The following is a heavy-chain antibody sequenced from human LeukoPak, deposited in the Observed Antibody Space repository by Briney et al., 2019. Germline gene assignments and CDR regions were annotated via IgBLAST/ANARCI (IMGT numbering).Heavy chain of an antibody. CDR1: GGSFSGYY. D-gene: IGHD3-22*01. Sequence: SETLSLTCAVYGGSFSGYYWSWIRQPPGKGPEWIGEINHSGSTNYNPSLKSRVTISVDTSKNQFSLKLSSVTAADTAVYYCARQTGGDYYDSSGYYDAFDIWGQGTMVTVSS. CDR2: INHSGST. J-gene: IGHJ3*02. CDR3: ARQTGGDYYDSSGYYDAFDI. V-gene: IGHV4-34*01.